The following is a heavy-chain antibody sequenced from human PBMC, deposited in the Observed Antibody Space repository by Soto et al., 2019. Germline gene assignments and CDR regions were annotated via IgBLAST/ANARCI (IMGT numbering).Heavy chain of an antibody. J-gene: IGHJ6*02. Sequence: SETLSLTCAVYGGSFSGYYWSWIRQPPGKGLEWIGEINHSGSTNYNPSLKSRVTISVDTSKNQFSLKLSSVTAADTAVYYCASADSSGRSGWRYYYYYGMDVWGQGTTVTVSS. V-gene: IGHV4-34*01. CDR3: ASADSSGRSGWRYYYYYGMDV. CDR1: GGSFSGYY. D-gene: IGHD6-19*01. CDR2: INHSGST.